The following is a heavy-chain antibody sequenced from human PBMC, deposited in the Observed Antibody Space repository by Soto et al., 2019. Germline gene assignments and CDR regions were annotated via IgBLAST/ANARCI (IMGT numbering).Heavy chain of an antibody. CDR3: ARGLGGYSSGKRHYFDY. J-gene: IGHJ4*02. V-gene: IGHV3-7*01. D-gene: IGHD6-19*01. Sequence: ITWARQAPGKGLEWVANIKQDGSEKYYVDSVKGRFTISRDNAKNSLYLQMNSLRAEDTAVYYCARGLGGYSSGKRHYFDYWGQGP. CDR2: IKQDGSEK.